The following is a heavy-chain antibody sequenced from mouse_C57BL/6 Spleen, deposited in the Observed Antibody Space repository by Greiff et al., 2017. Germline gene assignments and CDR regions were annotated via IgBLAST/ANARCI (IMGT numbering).Heavy chain of an antibody. CDR3: TTLYGYDGNYYAMDY. CDR2: IDPEDGDT. D-gene: IGHD2-2*01. V-gene: IGHV14-1*01. CDR1: GFNIKDYY. Sequence: EVQLQQSGAELVRPGASVKLSCTASGFNIKDYYMHWVKQRPEQGLEWIGRIDPEDGDTEYAPKFQSKATMTADTSSNTAYLQLSSLTSEDTAVYYCTTLYGYDGNYYAMDYWGQGTSVTVSS. J-gene: IGHJ4*01.